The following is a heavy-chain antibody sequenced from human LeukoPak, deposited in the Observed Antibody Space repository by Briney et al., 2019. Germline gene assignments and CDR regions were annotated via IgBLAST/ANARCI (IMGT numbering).Heavy chain of an antibody. Sequence: ASVTVSCKASGYTFTSYGITWVRQAPGQGLEWMGWISAYNGKTNYPQKFQGRVTMTTDTSTSTAYMELRSLRSDDTAIYYCARDPLTYYPDTSGYSCYFDYWGQGTLVTVSS. CDR3: ARDPLTYYPDTSGYSCYFDY. J-gene: IGHJ4*02. D-gene: IGHD3-22*01. CDR2: ISAYNGKT. V-gene: IGHV1-18*01. CDR1: GYTFTSYG.